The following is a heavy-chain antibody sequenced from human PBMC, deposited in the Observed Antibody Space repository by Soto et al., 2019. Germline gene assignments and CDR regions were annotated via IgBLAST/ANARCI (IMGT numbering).Heavy chain of an antibody. J-gene: IGHJ6*03. CDR3: AKAGCVGGGSCYVGYYYYYMDV. Sequence: GGSLRLSCAASGFTFSSYAMSWVRQAPGKGLEWVSAISGSGGSTYYADSVKGRFTISRDNSKNTLYLQMNSLRAEDTAVYYCAKAGCVGGGSCYVGYYYYYMDVWGKGTTVTVSS. V-gene: IGHV3-23*01. D-gene: IGHD2-15*01. CDR2: ISGSGGST. CDR1: GFTFSSYA.